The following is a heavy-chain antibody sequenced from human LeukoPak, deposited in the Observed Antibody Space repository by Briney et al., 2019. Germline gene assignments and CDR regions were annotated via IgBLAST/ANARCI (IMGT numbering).Heavy chain of an antibody. J-gene: IGHJ4*02. CDR1: GGSISSSSYY. V-gene: IGHV4-39*01. Sequence: SETLSLTCTVSGGSISSSSYYWGWIRQPPGTGLEWIGSIYYSGSTYYNPSLKSRVTISVGTSKNQFSLKLSSVTAADTAVYYCARLKPSGIAVAGTHFDYWGQGTLVTVSS. D-gene: IGHD6-19*01. CDR2: IYYSGST. CDR3: ARLKPSGIAVAGTHFDY.